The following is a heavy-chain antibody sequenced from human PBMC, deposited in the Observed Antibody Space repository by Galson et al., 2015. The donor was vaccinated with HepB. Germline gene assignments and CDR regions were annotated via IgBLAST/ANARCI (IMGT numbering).Heavy chain of an antibody. CDR2: IYHSGGA. CDR1: GDSISSSDSS. J-gene: IGHJ3*02. V-gene: IGHV4-30-2*01. CDR3: ARVKRGFGVSGIDI. Sequence: TLSLTCAVSGDSISSSDSSWSWIRQPPGKGLEWIGYIYHSGGAYYNPSVESRITISLDRSNNRFSLNLTSVTAADTAVYYCARVKRGFGVSGIDIWGQGTMVTVSS. D-gene: IGHD3-16*01.